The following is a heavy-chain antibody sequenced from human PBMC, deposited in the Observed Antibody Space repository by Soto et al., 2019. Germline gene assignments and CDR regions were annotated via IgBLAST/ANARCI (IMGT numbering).Heavy chain of an antibody. CDR2: VSYDEVNK. CDR1: GFTFSNFG. D-gene: IGHD6-19*01. Sequence: QVHLLESGGGVVQPGRSLRLSCVGSGFTFSNFGIHWVRQAPGKGLEWLPVVSYDEVNKFYADSVRGRFTISRDNSKDTVYLQINSLRRDDTAMYFCAKVMTEYSGVAIDHWGQGTLVTVSS. CDR3: AKVMTEYSGVAIDH. V-gene: IGHV3-30*18. J-gene: IGHJ4*02.